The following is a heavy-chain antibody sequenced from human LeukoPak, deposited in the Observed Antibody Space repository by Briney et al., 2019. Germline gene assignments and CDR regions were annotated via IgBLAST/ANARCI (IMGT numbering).Heavy chain of an antibody. J-gene: IGHJ5*02. V-gene: IGHV4-39*01. Sequence: SETLSLTCTVSGGSISSSSYYWSWIRQPPGKGLEWIGEINHSGSTNYNPSLKSRVTISVDTSKNQFSLKLSSVTAADTAVYYCARHGVSMGHWFDPWGQGTLVTVSS. CDR2: INHSGST. D-gene: IGHD2/OR15-2a*01. CDR3: ARHGVSMGHWFDP. CDR1: GGSISSSSYY.